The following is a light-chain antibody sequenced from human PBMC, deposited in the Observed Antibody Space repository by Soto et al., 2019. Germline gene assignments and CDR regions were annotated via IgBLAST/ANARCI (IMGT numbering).Light chain of an antibody. J-gene: IGKJ1*01. Sequence: EIVMTQSPVTLSVSPGERATLSCRASQSVSSNLAWYQQKPGQAPRLLIYGASTRATGVPARFSGSGSGTEFTLTISSLQSEDFAVYYCQHYNNWPPWTFGQGTKVE. CDR2: GAS. CDR3: QHYNNWPPWT. V-gene: IGKV3-15*01. CDR1: QSVSSN.